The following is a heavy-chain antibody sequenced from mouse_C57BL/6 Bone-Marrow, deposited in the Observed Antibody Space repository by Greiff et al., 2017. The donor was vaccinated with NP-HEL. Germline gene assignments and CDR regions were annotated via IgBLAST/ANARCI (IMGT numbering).Heavy chain of an antibody. CDR2: IYPGGGYT. V-gene: IGHV1-63*01. CDR1: GYTFTNYW. Sequence: VKLMESGAELVRPGTSVKMSCKASGYTFTNYWIGWAKQRPGHGLEWIGDIYPGGGYTNYNEKFKGKATLTADKSSSTAYMQFSSLTSEDSAIYYCARGGGPWYFDVWGTGTTVTVSS. J-gene: IGHJ1*03. CDR3: ARGGGPWYFDV.